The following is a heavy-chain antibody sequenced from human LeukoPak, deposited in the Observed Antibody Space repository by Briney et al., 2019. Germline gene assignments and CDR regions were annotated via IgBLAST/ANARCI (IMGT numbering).Heavy chain of an antibody. D-gene: IGHD2-21*02. CDR3: AKEVDCPSDCLFFHS. Sequence: HPGGSLRLSCAASGFTFDRFTIHWVCQTPGKGLEWVSLINRRGHTFYADSVKGRFTISRDNSRNSVFLQMNSLRPEDTALYHCAKEVDCPSDCLFFHSWGQGTLVTVSS. CDR2: INRRGHT. J-gene: IGHJ4*02. V-gene: IGHV3-43*01. CDR1: GFTFDRFT.